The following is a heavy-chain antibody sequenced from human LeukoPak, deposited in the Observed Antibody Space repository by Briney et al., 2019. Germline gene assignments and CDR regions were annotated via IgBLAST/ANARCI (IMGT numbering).Heavy chain of an antibody. D-gene: IGHD5-24*01. CDR3: ARPSGMATTKSGDPYYFDY. J-gene: IGHJ4*02. V-gene: IGHV1-69*13. CDR2: IIPIFGTA. Sequence: ASVKVSCKASGGTFSSYAISWVRQAPGQGLEWMREIIPIFGTANYAQKFQGRVTITADESTSTAYMELSSLRSEDTAVYYCARPSGMATTKSGDPYYFDYWGQGTLVTVSS. CDR1: GGTFSSYA.